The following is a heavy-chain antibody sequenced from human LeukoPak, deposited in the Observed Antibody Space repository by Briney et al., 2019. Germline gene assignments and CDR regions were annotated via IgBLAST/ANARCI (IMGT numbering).Heavy chain of an antibody. D-gene: IGHD6-13*01. Sequence: SETLSLTCTVSGGSISSYYWSWIRQPPGKGLEWIGYIYYSGSTNYNPSLKSRVTISVDTSKNQFSLKLSSVTAADTAVYYCAREHGVLAAPDYWGQGTLVTVSS. CDR3: AREHGVLAAPDY. J-gene: IGHJ4*02. CDR1: GGSISSYY. V-gene: IGHV4-59*01. CDR2: IYYSGST.